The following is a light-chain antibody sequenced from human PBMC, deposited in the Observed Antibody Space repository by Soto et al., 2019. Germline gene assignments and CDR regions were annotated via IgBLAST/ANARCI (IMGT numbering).Light chain of an antibody. CDR1: SSDVGGYDH. J-gene: IGLJ2*01. V-gene: IGLV2-14*01. CDR2: DVS. Sequence: QSALTQPASVSGSPGQSITISCTGTSSDVGGYDHVSWYQQHPGKAPKLMIYDVSSRPSGVSNRFSGSKSGNTASLTISGLQVEDEDDYYCSSYTSSSTVFGGGTKVTVL. CDR3: SSYTSSSTV.